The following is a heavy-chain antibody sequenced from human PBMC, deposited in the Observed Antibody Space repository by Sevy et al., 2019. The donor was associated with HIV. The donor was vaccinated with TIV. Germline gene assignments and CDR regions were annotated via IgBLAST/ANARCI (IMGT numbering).Heavy chain of an antibody. J-gene: IGHJ4*02. CDR2: VNSDGSST. Sequence: EGSLRLSCAASGFTFSSYWMHWVRQAPGKGPVWVSGVNSDGSSTNYADSVKGRFTMSRDSAKNTLYLQINSLRAEDTAVYFCVAANTWQDYWGQGTLVTVSS. CDR1: GFTFSSYW. D-gene: IGHD2-15*01. V-gene: IGHV3-74*01. CDR3: VAANTWQDY.